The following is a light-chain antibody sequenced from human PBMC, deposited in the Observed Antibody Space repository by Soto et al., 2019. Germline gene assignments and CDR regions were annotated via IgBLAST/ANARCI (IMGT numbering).Light chain of an antibody. CDR2: KAS. CDR3: QQYQSLWT. V-gene: IGKV1-5*03. J-gene: IGKJ1*01. CDR1: QSISSW. Sequence: DIQMTQSPSTLSASVGDTVTITCRASQSISSWLAWYQQKPGKAPKVLIYKASSLESGVPSRFSGSGSGTEFTLTISRLQPDDSATYYCQQYQSLWTFGQGTKVESK.